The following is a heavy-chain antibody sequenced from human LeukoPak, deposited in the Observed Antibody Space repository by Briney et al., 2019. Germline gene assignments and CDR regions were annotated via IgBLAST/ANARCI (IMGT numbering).Heavy chain of an antibody. Sequence: GGSLRLYCAASGFTFTTYAMHWVRQTPGKGLEWVAVIWYDGTNKFHADSVRGRFTISRDNSLNMLYLQMNSLRVEDTAVYYCARCRDGYNTIFDSWGQGTLVTVSS. CDR2: IWYDGTNK. V-gene: IGHV3-33*08. CDR1: GFTFTTYA. J-gene: IGHJ4*02. D-gene: IGHD5-24*01. CDR3: ARCRDGYNTIFDS.